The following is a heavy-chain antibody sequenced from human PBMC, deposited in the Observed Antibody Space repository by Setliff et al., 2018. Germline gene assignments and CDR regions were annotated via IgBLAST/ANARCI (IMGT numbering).Heavy chain of an antibody. CDR1: GYTFTSHY. CDR3: ARDVFPYHYEGAFDI. CDR2: INPSSGRT. D-gene: IGHD3-22*01. Sequence: ASVKVSCKASGYTFTSHYMHWVRQAPGLGLEWMGTINPSSGRTSYGQKFQGRVTMTRDTSTSTVYMDMSSLRSEDTAVYYCARDVFPYHYEGAFDIWGQGTMVTVSS. J-gene: IGHJ3*02. V-gene: IGHV1-46*01.